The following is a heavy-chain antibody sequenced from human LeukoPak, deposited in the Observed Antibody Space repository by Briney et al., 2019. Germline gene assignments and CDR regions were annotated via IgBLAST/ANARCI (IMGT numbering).Heavy chain of an antibody. CDR2: INPSGGST. CDR1: GYTFTNYY. V-gene: IGHV1-46*01. CDR3: ATGPGRDDYGDFGGNDAFDI. J-gene: IGHJ3*02. D-gene: IGHD4-17*01. Sequence: ASVKVSCRASGYTFTNYYMHWVRQAPGQGLQWMGVINPSGGSTSYAQKFQGRVTMTRDTSTSTVYMELSSLRSEDTAVYYCATGPGRDDYGDFGGNDAFDIWGQGTMVTVSS.